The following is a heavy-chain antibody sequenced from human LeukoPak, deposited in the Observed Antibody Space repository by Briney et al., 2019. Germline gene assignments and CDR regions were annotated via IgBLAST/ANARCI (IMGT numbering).Heavy chain of an antibody. D-gene: IGHD3-22*01. CDR3: ARGRGYYDSSGYYRHDAFDI. V-gene: IGHV3-7*01. J-gene: IGHJ3*02. CDR2: IKQDGSEK. CDR1: GFTFSSYW. Sequence: GGSLRLSCAASGFTFSSYWMSWVRQAPGKGLEWVANIKQDGSEKYYVDSVKGRFTISRDNAKNSLYLQMNSLRAEDTAVYYCARGRGYYDSSGYYRHDAFDIWGQGTMVTVSS.